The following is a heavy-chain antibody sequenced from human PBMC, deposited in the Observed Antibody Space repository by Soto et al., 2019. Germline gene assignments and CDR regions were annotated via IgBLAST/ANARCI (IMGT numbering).Heavy chain of an antibody. CDR3: ASRPPSDYWLFCFDW. CDR1: GSSISNHA. Sequence: GVPLRLSWVASGSSISNHAMSWIRQAPGKGLEWVSSIRDSGGSTNFADSVKGRFTISRDNSKNTLYLQMNSLRAEDTAVYYCASRPPSDYWLFCFDWWGQGTLVTVSS. V-gene: IGHV3-23*01. CDR2: IRDSGGST. J-gene: IGHJ4*02. D-gene: IGHD3-9*01.